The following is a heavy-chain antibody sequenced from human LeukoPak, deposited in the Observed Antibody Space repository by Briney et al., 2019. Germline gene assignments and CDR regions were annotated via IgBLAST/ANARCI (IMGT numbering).Heavy chain of an antibody. Sequence: GRSLRLSCAASGFTFSGFDMYWVRQAPGKGLEWVAVISYDGSNKYYADSVKGRFTISRDNSKNTLYLQMNSLRAEDTAVYYCAKQCGGSDWFDAFDIWGQGTMVTVSS. D-gene: IGHD6-19*01. CDR1: GFTFSGFD. V-gene: IGHV3-30*18. CDR3: AKQCGGSDWFDAFDI. CDR2: ISYDGSNK. J-gene: IGHJ3*02.